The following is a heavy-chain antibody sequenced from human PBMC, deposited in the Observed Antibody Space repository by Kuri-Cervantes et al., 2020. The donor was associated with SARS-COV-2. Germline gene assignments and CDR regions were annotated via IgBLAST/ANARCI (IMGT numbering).Heavy chain of an antibody. CDR1: GGTFSNYA. CDR3: ARGSQYYYDSSGYYYVY. J-gene: IGHJ4*02. D-gene: IGHD3-22*01. Sequence: SVKVSCKASGGTFSNYAINWVRQAPGQGLEWMGGIIPIFATANYAQKFQDRVTITADKYTSTAYMELSSLRSEDTAVYYCARGSQYYYDSSGYYYVYWGQGTLVTVSS. CDR2: IIPIFATA. V-gene: IGHV1-69*06.